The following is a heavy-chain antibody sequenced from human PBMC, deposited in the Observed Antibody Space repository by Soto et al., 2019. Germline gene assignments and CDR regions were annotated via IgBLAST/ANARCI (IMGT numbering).Heavy chain of an antibody. CDR3: ARGGNIWRGFDY. CDR1: EFTFSDYA. Sequence: GGSLRLSCAVSEFTFSDYAMSWVRQAPGKGLEWVSGISKSGGSTYYADSVKGRFTISRDNSKNTLYLQMNSLRAEDTAVYYCARGGNIWRGFDYWGLGTLVTVSS. CDR2: ISKSGGST. J-gene: IGHJ4*02. D-gene: IGHD3-16*01. V-gene: IGHV3-23*01.